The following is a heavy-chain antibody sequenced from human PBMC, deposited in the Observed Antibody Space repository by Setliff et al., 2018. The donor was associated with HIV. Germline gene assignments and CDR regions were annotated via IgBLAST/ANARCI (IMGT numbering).Heavy chain of an antibody. Sequence: SLRLSCTTSGFTFSEYAINWVRQAPGKGLEWVGFIRSKNYGETTESAASVKDRFTFSRDDSKNTAYLQMNSLKTEDTAIYYCTRPQYIYDNSDSDNWGQGALVTVSS. CDR2: IRSKNYGETT. CDR3: TRPQYIYDNSDSDN. J-gene: IGHJ4*02. D-gene: IGHD3-22*01. V-gene: IGHV3-49*04. CDR1: GFTFSEYA.